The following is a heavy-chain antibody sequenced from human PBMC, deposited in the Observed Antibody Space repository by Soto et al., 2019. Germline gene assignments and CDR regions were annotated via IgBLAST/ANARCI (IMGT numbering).Heavy chain of an antibody. Sequence: GGSLRLSCAASGFTFSSYGMHWVRQAPGKGLEWVAVIWYDGSNKYYADSVKGRFTISRDNSKNTLYLQMNSLRAEDTAVYYCARDGGIIAASSWYSFDYWGQGTLVTVSS. CDR1: GFTFSSYG. CDR2: IWYDGSNK. V-gene: IGHV3-33*01. J-gene: IGHJ4*02. D-gene: IGHD6-13*01. CDR3: ARDGGIIAASSWYSFDY.